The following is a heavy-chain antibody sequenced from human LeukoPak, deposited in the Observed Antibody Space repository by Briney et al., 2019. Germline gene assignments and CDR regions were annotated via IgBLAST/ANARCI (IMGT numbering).Heavy chain of an antibody. V-gene: IGHV5-51*01. CDR1: GYSFTSYW. Sequence: GESLKISCKGSGYSFTSYWIGWVRQMPGKGLEWMGIIYPGDSDTRYSPSFQGQVTISADKSISTAYLQWSSLKASDTAMHYCATKPTYCSSTSCFDYWGQGTLVTVFS. CDR2: IYPGDSDT. J-gene: IGHJ4*02. CDR3: ATKPTYCSSTSCFDY. D-gene: IGHD2-2*01.